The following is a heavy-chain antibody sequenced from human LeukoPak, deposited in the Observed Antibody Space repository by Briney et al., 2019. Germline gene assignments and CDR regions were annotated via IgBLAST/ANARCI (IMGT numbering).Heavy chain of an antibody. CDR1: GGSISSGSYY. CDR3: ARGSYLADY. Sequence: SETLSLTCTVSGGSISSGSYYWSWIRQPAGKGLEWIGRIYTSGSTNYNPSLKSRVTMSVDTSKNQFSLKLSSVTAADTAVYYCARGSYLADYWGQGTLVTVSS. V-gene: IGHV4-61*02. D-gene: IGHD6-6*01. J-gene: IGHJ4*02. CDR2: IYTSGST.